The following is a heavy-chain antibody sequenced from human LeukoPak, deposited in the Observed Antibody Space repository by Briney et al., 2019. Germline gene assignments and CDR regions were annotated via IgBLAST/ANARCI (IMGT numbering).Heavy chain of an antibody. V-gene: IGHV3-30-3*01. CDR3: ARDPGEIPDI. CDR2: ISYDGSNK. CDR1: GFTFSSYA. D-gene: IGHD3-16*01. Sequence: GRSLRLSCAASGFTFSSYAMHWVRQAPGKGLEWVAVISYDGSNKYYADSVKGRFTISRDSSKNTLYLQMNSLRAEDTAVNYCARDPGEIPDIWGQGTMVTVSS. J-gene: IGHJ3*02.